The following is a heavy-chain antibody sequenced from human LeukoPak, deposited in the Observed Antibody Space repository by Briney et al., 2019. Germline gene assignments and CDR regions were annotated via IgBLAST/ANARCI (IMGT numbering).Heavy chain of an antibody. CDR1: GFTFGSYA. D-gene: IGHD3-10*01. V-gene: IGHV3-23*01. CDR2: ISGSGGST. Sequence: PGGSLRLSCAASGFTFGSYAMSWVRQAPGKGLEWVSAISGSGGSTYYADSVKGRFTISRDNSKNTLYLQMNSLRAEDTAVYYCAKDRPRLLWFGELLSNWFDPWGQGTLVTVSS. J-gene: IGHJ5*02. CDR3: AKDRPRLLWFGELLSNWFDP.